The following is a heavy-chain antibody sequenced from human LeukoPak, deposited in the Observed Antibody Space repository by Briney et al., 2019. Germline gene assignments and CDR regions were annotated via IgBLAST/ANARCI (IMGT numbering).Heavy chain of an antibody. CDR3: ARGQSYDSSGYYPLLH. Sequence: ASVTVSCKASGYTFTGYYMHWVRQAPGQGLEWMRWINPNSGGTNYAQKFQGRVTMTRDTSISTAYMELSRLRSDDTAVYYCARGQSYDSSGYYPLLHWGQGTLVTVSS. J-gene: IGHJ4*02. CDR1: GYTFTGYY. CDR2: INPNSGGT. V-gene: IGHV1-2*02. D-gene: IGHD3-22*01.